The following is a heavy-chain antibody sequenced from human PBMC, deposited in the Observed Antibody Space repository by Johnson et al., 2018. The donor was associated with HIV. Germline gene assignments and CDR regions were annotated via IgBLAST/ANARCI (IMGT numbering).Heavy chain of an antibody. CDR1: GFTFSSYA. CDR3: ASGAYSSSLTFDI. D-gene: IGHD6-6*01. Sequence: VLLVESGGGLVQPGGSLRLSCAASGFTFSSYAMSWVRQAPGKGLEWVSGFYSGGSTYYADSVKGRFIISRDNSKNTLYLQMNSLRVEDTAVYYCASGAYSSSLTFDIWGQGTMVTVSS. V-gene: IGHV3-23*03. CDR2: FYSGGST. J-gene: IGHJ3*02.